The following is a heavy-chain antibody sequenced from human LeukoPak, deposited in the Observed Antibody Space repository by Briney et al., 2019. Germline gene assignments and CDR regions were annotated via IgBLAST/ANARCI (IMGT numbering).Heavy chain of an antibody. Sequence: GGSLRLSCAASGFTFSSYGMHWVRQAPGKGLEWVAFIRYDGSNKYYADSVKGRFTISRDNSKNTLYLQMNNLRAEDTAVYYCAKDGTVGGYYFDYWGQGTLVTVSS. D-gene: IGHD4-23*01. CDR3: AKDGTVGGYYFDY. CDR2: IRYDGSNK. V-gene: IGHV3-30*02. J-gene: IGHJ4*02. CDR1: GFTFSSYG.